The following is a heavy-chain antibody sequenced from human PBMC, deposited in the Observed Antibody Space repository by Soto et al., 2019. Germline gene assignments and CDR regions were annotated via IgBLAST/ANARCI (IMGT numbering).Heavy chain of an antibody. J-gene: IGHJ4*02. D-gene: IGHD3-3*01. CDR1: GGSISSSSYY. CDR3: ARLGYYDFWSGHPL. Sequence: SETLSLTCTVSGGSISSSSYYWGWIRQPPGKGLEWIGSIYYSGSTYYNPSLKSRVTISVDTSKNQFSLKLSSVTAADTAVYYCARLGYYDFWSGHPLWGQGTLVTVSS. CDR2: IYYSGST. V-gene: IGHV4-39*01.